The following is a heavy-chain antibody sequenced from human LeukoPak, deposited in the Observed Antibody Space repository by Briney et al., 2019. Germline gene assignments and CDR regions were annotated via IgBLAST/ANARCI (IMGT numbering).Heavy chain of an antibody. CDR3: ARATVTNEGVPLDY. D-gene: IGHD4-17*01. J-gene: IGHJ4*02. CDR2: MNPNSGNT. Sequence: ASVKVSCKASGYTFTSYDINWVRQATGQGLEWMGWMNPNSGNTGYAQKFQGRVTMTRNTSISTAYMELSSLRSEDTAVYYCARATVTNEGVPLDYWGQGTLVTVSS. CDR1: GYTFTSYD. V-gene: IGHV1-8*01.